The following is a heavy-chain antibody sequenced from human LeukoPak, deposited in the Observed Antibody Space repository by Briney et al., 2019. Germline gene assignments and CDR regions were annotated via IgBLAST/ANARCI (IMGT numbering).Heavy chain of an antibody. Sequence: SVKVSCKASGGTVSRYPISWVRQAPGRGLEWMGGIIPIFGTANYAQKFQGRVTITADESTSTAYMELSSLRSEDTAVYYCARDRPGRYCSTISCYSASPFDPWGQGTLVTVSS. D-gene: IGHD2-2*02. CDR1: GGTVSRYP. CDR3: ARDRPGRYCSTISCYSASPFDP. J-gene: IGHJ5*02. V-gene: IGHV1-69*13. CDR2: IIPIFGTA.